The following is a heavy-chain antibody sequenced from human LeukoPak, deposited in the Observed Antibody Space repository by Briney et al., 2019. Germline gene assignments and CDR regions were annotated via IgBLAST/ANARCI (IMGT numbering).Heavy chain of an antibody. D-gene: IGHD3-10*02. CDR1: GFNFRSSG. V-gene: IGHV3-30*02. CDR2: IQNDASQI. CDR3: AELGITMIGGV. Sequence: GGSLRLSCATSGFNFRSSGMHWVRQAPGKGLEWVAFIQNDASQIYYADSVKGRFTISRDNAKNSLYLQMNSLRAEDTAVYYCAELGITMIGGVWGKGTTVTISS. J-gene: IGHJ6*04.